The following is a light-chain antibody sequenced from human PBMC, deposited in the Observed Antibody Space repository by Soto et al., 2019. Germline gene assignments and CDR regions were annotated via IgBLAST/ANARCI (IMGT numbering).Light chain of an antibody. J-gene: IGKJ1*01. CDR2: AAS. CDR3: QQFNSHPRT. V-gene: IGKV1-9*01. Sequence: DIQFTQSPSFLSSSVGDSVIVTCLASQGISTFLAWYQQKPGQAPKLLIYAASTLQGGVPSRFSGSGSGTEFTLTISSLQPEDFATYYCQQFNSHPRTFGQGTKVDIK. CDR1: QGISTF.